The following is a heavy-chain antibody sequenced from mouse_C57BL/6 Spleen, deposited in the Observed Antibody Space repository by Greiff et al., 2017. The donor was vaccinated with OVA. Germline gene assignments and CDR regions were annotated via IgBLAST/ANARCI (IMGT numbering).Heavy chain of an antibody. CDR2: IDPSDSYT. CDR1: GYTFTSYW. V-gene: IGHV1-50*01. CDR3: ARSGGTGGYFDY. D-gene: IGHD3-1*01. Sequence: VQLQQPGAELVKPGASVKLSCKASGYTFTSYWMQWVKQRPGQGLEWIGEIDPSDSYTNYNQKFKGKATLTVDTSSSTAYMQLSSLTSEDSAVYYCARSGGTGGYFDYWGQGTTLTVSS. J-gene: IGHJ2*01.